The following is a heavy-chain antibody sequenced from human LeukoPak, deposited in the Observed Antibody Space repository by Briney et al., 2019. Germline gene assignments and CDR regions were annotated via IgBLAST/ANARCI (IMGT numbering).Heavy chain of an antibody. Sequence: GESLKISCKGSGYSFPSYWIGWVRQMPGKGLEWMRIIYPGDSDTRYSPSFQGQVTISADKSISTAYLQWSSLKASDTAMYYCARTHYYGSGSSNAFDIWGQGTMVTVSS. V-gene: IGHV5-51*01. J-gene: IGHJ3*02. CDR3: ARTHYYGSGSSNAFDI. CDR1: GYSFPSYW. CDR2: IYPGDSDT. D-gene: IGHD3-10*01.